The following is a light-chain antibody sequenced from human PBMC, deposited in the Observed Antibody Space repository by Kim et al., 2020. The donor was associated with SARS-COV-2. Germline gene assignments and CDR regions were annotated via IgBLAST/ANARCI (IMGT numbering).Light chain of an antibody. CDR3: HQYYGTPLT. CDR1: QSLLYSSNNKNY. V-gene: IGKV4-1*01. J-gene: IGKJ1*01. Sequence: DIVMTQSPDSLAVSLGERATINCKSSQSLLYSSNNKNYLAWYQQKPGQPPKLLIYWASTRESGVPDRFSGSGSGTDFTLTITSLQAEDVAVYYCHQYYGTPLTFGQGTKVDIK. CDR2: WAS.